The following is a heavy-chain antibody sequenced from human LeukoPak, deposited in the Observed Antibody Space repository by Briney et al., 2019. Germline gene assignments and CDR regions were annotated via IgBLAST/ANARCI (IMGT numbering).Heavy chain of an antibody. J-gene: IGHJ5*02. CDR1: GYTFTSYD. D-gene: IGHD2-2*01. CDR2: MNPNSGNA. CDR3: AREGADCSSTSCYSARNWFDP. Sequence: ASVKVSCKASGYTFTSYDINWVRQATGQGLEWMGWMNPNSGNAGYAQKFQGRVTITRNTSISTAYMELSSLRSEDTAVYYCAREGADCSSTSCYSARNWFDPWGQGTLVTVSS. V-gene: IGHV1-8*03.